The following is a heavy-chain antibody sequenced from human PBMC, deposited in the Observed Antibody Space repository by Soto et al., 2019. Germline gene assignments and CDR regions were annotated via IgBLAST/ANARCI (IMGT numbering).Heavy chain of an antibody. J-gene: IGHJ5*02. Sequence: EPLSLTWTISGVSMSSYYWSLIRQPPGKGLEWIGYIYYSGSTNYNPSLKSRVTISVDTSKNQFSLKLSSVNAAETAVYYCARLPRHGALVGAKGDWWFDPWGQGTLVTASS. V-gene: IGHV4-59*01. CDR2: IYYSGST. D-gene: IGHD1-26*01. CDR3: ARLPRHGALVGAKGDWWFDP. CDR1: GVSMSSYY.